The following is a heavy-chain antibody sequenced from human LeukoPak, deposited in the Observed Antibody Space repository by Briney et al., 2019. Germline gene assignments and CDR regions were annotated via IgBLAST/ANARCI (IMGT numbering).Heavy chain of an antibody. D-gene: IGHD6-13*01. CDR1: GYTFTGYY. CDR2: INPNSGNT. V-gene: IGHV1-18*04. J-gene: IGHJ4*02. Sequence: ASVKVSCKASGYTFTGYYMHWVRQAPGQGLEWMGWINPNSGNTNYAQKLQGRVTMTTDTSTSTAYMELRSLRSDDTAVYYCARDPRSYSSPIDYWGQGTLVTVSS. CDR3: ARDPRSYSSPIDY.